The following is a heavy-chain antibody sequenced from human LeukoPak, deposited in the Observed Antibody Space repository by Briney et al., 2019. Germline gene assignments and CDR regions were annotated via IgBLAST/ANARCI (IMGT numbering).Heavy chain of an antibody. CDR1: GGSISSSSYY. J-gene: IGHJ4*02. CDR2: IHYSGST. Sequence: SETLSLTCTVSGGSISSSSYYWGWIRQPPGKGLEWIASIHYSGSTYYNPSLKSRVTISVDTSKNQFSLKLSSVTAADTAVYYCARSSGWYRNFDYWGQGTLVTVSS. CDR3: ARSSGWYRNFDY. V-gene: IGHV4-39*01. D-gene: IGHD6-19*01.